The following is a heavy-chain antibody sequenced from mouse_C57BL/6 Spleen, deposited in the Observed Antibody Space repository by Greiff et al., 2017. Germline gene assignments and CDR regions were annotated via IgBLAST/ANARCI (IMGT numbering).Heavy chain of an antibody. CDR1: GFSLTSSG. Sequence: QVQLQQSGPGLVAPSQSLSITCTVSGFSLTSSGVSWVRQPPGKGLEWLGVIWGDGSTNYHSALISRLSISKDNSKSQVFLKLNSLQTDDTATYYGAYSSSQPWFAYWGQGTLVTVSA. CDR2: IWGDGST. CDR3: AYSSSQPWFAY. J-gene: IGHJ3*01. V-gene: IGHV2-3*01. D-gene: IGHD1-1*01.